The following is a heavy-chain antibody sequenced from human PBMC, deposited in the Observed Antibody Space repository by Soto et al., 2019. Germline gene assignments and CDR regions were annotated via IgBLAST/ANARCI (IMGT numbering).Heavy chain of an antibody. CDR1: GYPFNYFG. Sequence: GSSVKVSCKTAGYPFNYFGILWVRQAPGQGLEWVGWVSGSNGKTNYAQKFQDRVTLTIDKSTSTAYMELRTLRSDDTAIYYCASYKWGSVHRRYFYYPGQGT. V-gene: IGHV1-18*01. CDR2: VSGSNGKT. D-gene: IGHD1-20*01. J-gene: IGHJ4*02. CDR3: ASYKWGSVHRRYFYY.